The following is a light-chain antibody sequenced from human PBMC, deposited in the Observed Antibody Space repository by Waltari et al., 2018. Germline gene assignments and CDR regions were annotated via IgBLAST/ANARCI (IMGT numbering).Light chain of an antibody. CDR1: SSDVGGYNY. V-gene: IGLV2-14*03. CDR2: AVS. Sequence: QSALTQPASVSGSPGQSITISCTGTSSDVGGYNYVSWYQQYQGKAPKPVIHAVSSRPSGTSDRFSGSKSGNTASLSISGLQADDEADYYCSSYTASRLYVFGTGTKVTVL. J-gene: IGLJ1*01. CDR3: SSYTASRLYV.